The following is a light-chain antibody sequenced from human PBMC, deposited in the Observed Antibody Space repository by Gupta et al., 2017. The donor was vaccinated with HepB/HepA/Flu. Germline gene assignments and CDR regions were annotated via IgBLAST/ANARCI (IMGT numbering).Light chain of an antibody. V-gene: IGKV1-27*01. Sequence: DIQMTQSPSSLSASVGDRVTITCRASQGISNYLAWYQQKPGKVPKIMIYAAYTLKSGVQSRVSGSGAGTDFTLTSRSRQNEDVDTYYCQKYNIDPFGGGTKVEIK. CDR2: AAY. CDR1: QGISNY. J-gene: IGKJ4*01. CDR3: QKYNIDP.